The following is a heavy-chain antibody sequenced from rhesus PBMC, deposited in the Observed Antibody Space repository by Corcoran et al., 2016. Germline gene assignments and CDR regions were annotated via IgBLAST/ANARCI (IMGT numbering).Heavy chain of an antibody. Sequence: QVQLQESGPGVVKPSETLSLTCAVSGYSISSGYDWSWIRQPPGKGLEWIGYIYGSSGSNNYNPSLKHRVTMSKDTSNNQSSLELSSVTAADTAVYYCARGLSWNYRLDYWGQGVLVTVSS. CDR1: GYSISSGYD. D-gene: IGHD1-1*01. CDR2: IYGSSGSN. J-gene: IGHJ4*01. CDR3: ARGLSWNYRLDY. V-gene: IGHV4-76*01.